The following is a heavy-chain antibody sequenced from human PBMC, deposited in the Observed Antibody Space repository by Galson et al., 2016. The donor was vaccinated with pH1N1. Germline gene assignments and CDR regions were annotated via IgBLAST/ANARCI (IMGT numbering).Heavy chain of an antibody. J-gene: IGHJ4*02. Sequence: SVKVSCKAFGYTFTKYYLHWVRQAPGQGLEWMGIIDPSDGTTTYSQKFQGRLSLTRDTSTNSVDMELRNLRPDDSAIYFCTRRYYFDYWGQGTLVTVSS. CDR1: GYTFTKYY. CDR2: IDPSDGTT. V-gene: IGHV1-46*01. CDR3: TRRYYFDY.